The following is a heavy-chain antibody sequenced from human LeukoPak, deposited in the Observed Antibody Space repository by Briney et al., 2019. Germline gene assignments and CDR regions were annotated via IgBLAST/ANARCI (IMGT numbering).Heavy chain of an antibody. CDR2: IYYSGST. V-gene: IGHV4-59*12. Sequence: SETLSLTCTVSAGSISSYCWSWIRQPPGKGLEWIGYIYYSGSTNNNPSLKSRVTMSVDTSKNQFSLKLSSVTAADTAVYYCARDKSRTYGSADAFDIWGQGTMVTVSS. CDR3: ARDKSRTYGSADAFDI. J-gene: IGHJ3*02. CDR1: AGSISSYC. D-gene: IGHD3-10*01.